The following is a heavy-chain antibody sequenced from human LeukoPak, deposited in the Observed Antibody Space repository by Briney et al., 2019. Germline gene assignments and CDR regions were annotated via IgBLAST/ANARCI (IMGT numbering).Heavy chain of an antibody. Sequence: GSSVKVSCKASGGTFSSYAISWVRQAPGQGLEWMGGIIPIFGTANYAQKFQGRVTITGDESTSTACMELSSLRSEDTAVYYCAHHADIVATISYFQHWGQGTLVTVSS. CDR3: AHHADIVATISYFQH. CDR1: GGTFSSYA. CDR2: IIPIFGTA. V-gene: IGHV1-69*01. D-gene: IGHD5-12*01. J-gene: IGHJ1*01.